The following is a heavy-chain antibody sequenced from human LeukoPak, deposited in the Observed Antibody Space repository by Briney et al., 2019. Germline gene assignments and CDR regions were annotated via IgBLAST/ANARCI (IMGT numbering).Heavy chain of an antibody. Sequence: ASVKVSCKASGYTFTGYYMHWVRQAPGQGLEWMGWMYPNSGKTVYATKFQGRVTMTTDTSTSTAYMELRSLRSDDTAVYYCARDRGSRTVVVIQDYWGQGTLVTVSS. CDR3: ARDRGSRTVVVIQDY. CDR2: MYPNSGKT. V-gene: IGHV1-2*02. CDR1: GYTFTGYY. D-gene: IGHD3-22*01. J-gene: IGHJ4*02.